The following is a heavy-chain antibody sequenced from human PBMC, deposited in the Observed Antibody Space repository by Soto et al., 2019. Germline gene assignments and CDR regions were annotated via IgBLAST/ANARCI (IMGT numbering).Heavy chain of an antibody. V-gene: IGHV1-69*14. Sequence: QVQLVQSGAEVKKPGSSVKVSCKASGGTFNRYAISWLRQAPGQGPEWMGGITPMFGIGNYAQKFQGRVTITADKSTTTVHMELRRLTCEDTAVYYCAQTLGSAVAGPGRFDLWGRGTRVIVSS. D-gene: IGHD6-19*01. CDR1: GGTFNRYA. CDR3: AQTLGSAVAGPGRFDL. CDR2: ITPMFGIG. J-gene: IGHJ2*01.